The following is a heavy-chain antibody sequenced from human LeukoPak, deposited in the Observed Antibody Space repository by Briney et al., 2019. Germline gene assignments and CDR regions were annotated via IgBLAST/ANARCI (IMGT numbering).Heavy chain of an antibody. CDR2: IYGSGST. J-gene: IGHJ4*02. Sequence: SETLSLTCTVSGSSITSNYWSWIRQPAGKGLEWIGRIYGSGSTSYNPSLKSRVTMSLDTSKSQFSLKLSSVTAADTAMYYCARDCDHASGWPLHCWGQGTLVTVSS. D-gene: IGHD6-19*01. CDR1: GSSITSNY. V-gene: IGHV4-4*07. CDR3: ARDCDHASGWPLHC.